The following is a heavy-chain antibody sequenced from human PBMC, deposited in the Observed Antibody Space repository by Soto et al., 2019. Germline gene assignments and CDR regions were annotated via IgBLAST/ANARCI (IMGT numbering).Heavy chain of an antibody. J-gene: IGHJ6*02. CDR2: IIPILGIA. V-gene: IGHV1-69*02. CDR1: GGTFSSYT. CDR3: ASSAGTPVSGMDV. D-gene: IGHD6-13*01. Sequence: SVKVSCKASGGTFSSYTISWVRQAPGQGLEWMGRIIPILGIANYAQKFQGRVTITADKSTSTAYMELSSLRSEDTAVYYCASSAGTPVSGMDVWGQGTTVTVSS.